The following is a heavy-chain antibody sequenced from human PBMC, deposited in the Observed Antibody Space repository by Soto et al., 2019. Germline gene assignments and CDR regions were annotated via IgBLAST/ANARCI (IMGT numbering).Heavy chain of an antibody. V-gene: IGHV5-51*01. D-gene: IGHD4-17*01. Sequence: GESLRISCKGSGYSFSNSWIAWVRQMPGKGLEWMGIIYPADSDVRYSPSFQGQVTFSAAKSIDTAYLQWNSLRASDTAMYYCARVPLNDYGDYGPFDYWGQGTLVTVSS. J-gene: IGHJ4*02. CDR1: GYSFSNSW. CDR2: IYPADSDV. CDR3: ARVPLNDYGDYGPFDY.